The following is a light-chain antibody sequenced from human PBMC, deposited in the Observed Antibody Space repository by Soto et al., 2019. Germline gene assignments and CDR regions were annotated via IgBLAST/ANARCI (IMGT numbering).Light chain of an antibody. V-gene: IGLV2-14*01. Sequence: QSVLTQPASVSGYPGQAITIPCTGTSSDVGGYNYVSWYQQHPGKAPKLMIYEVSNRPSGVSNRFSGSKSGNTASLTISGLQAEDEADYYCSSYTSTSSRVFGTGTKVTVL. CDR1: SSDVGGYNY. CDR3: SSYTSTSSRV. CDR2: EVS. J-gene: IGLJ1*01.